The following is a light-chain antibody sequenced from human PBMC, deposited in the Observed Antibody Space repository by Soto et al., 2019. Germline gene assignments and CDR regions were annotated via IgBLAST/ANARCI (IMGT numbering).Light chain of an antibody. CDR1: QSVSSN. V-gene: IGKV3-15*01. J-gene: IGKJ4*02. Sequence: EIVMTQSPATLSVSPGERATLSCRASQSVSSNLAWYQQKPGQTPKLLIYVASTRATGIPARFRGTGSGTEFTLTISSLQSEDSAVYYCQQYNVWPLTFGGGNKVEFK. CDR3: QQYNVWPLT. CDR2: VAS.